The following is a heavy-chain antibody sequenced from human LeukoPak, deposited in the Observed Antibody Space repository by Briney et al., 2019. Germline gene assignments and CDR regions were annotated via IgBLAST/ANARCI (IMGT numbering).Heavy chain of an antibody. V-gene: IGHV1-2*02. CDR3: ARIGMENQRIVALQTSIWFDS. J-gene: IGHJ5*01. CDR2: MSPNSYDT. Sequence: ASVKVSCKTSGYTFTDYYINWVRQAPGQGLEWVGWMSPNSYDTNYAQKFHGRVTMTRDTSSGTAFLELKSLKSDDTAVYYCARIGMENQRIVALQTSIWFDSWGQGTLVTVSS. CDR1: GYTFTDYY. D-gene: IGHD2/OR15-2a*01.